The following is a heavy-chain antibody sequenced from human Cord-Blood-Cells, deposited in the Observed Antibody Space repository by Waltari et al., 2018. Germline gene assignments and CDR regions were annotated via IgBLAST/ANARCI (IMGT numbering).Heavy chain of an antibody. V-gene: IGHV3-7*01. J-gene: IGHJ4*02. CDR2: IKQDGSGK. D-gene: IGHD1-26*01. CDR1: GFTFSSYW. CDR3: ARDCPADLWELLDY. Sequence: EVQLVESGGGLVQPGGSLRLSCAASGFTFSSYWMSWVRQAPGKGLEWVANIKQDGSGKYYVDSVKGRFTISRDNAKNSLYLQMNSLRAEDTAVYYCARDCPADLWELLDYWGQGTLVTVSS.